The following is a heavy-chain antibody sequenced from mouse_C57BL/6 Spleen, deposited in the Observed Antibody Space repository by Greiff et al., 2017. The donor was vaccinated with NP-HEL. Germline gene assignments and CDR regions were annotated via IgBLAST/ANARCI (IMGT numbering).Heavy chain of an antibody. D-gene: IGHD2-1*01. V-gene: IGHV1-15*01. CDR1: GYTFTDYE. J-gene: IGHJ3*01. Sequence: LQESGAELVRPGASVTLSCKASGYTFTDYEMHWVKQTPVHGLEWIGAIDPETGGTAYNQKFKGKAILTADKSSSTAYMELRSLTSEDSAVYYCTRGGGNSFAYWGQGTLVTVSA. CDR3: TRGGGNSFAY. CDR2: IDPETGGT.